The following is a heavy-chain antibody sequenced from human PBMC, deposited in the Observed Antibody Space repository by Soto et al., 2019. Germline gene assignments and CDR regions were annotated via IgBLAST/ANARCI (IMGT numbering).Heavy chain of an antibody. CDR1: GYTFTSYD. CDR3: AKIDFWSGYSTVDYYYMDV. Sequence: GASVKVSCKASGYTFTSYDINWVRQATGQGLEWMGWMNPNSGNTGYAQKFQGRVTMTRNTSISTAYMELSSLRSEDTAVYYCAKIDFWSGYSTVDYYYMDVWGKGTTVTVSS. J-gene: IGHJ6*03. V-gene: IGHV1-8*01. CDR2: MNPNSGNT. D-gene: IGHD3-3*01.